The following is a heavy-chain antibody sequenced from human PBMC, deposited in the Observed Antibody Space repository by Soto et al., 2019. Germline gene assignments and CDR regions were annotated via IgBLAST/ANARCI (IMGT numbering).Heavy chain of an antibody. Sequence: ASVKVSCKASGYTFTSYYMHWVRQAPGQGLEWMGIINPSGGSTSYAQKFQGRVTMTRDTSTSTVYMELSSLRSEDTAVYYCARDLIGYSMVTFTSFDYWGQGTLVTVSS. J-gene: IGHJ4*02. V-gene: IGHV1-46*01. D-gene: IGHD5-18*01. CDR3: ARDLIGYSMVTFTSFDY. CDR2: INPSGGST. CDR1: GYTFTSYY.